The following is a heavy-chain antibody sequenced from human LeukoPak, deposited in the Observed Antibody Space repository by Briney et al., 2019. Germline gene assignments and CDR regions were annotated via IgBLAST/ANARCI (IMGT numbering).Heavy chain of an antibody. D-gene: IGHD3-10*01. V-gene: IGHV3-7*01. CDR1: GFTFSSYG. CDR2: IKQDGSEK. CDR3: ARDLEVTMVRGVIIPGYYFDY. J-gene: IGHJ4*02. Sequence: PGGTLRLSCAASGFTFSSYGMSWVRQAPGKGLEWVANIKQDGSEKYYVDSVKGRFTISRDNAKNSLYLQMNSLRAEDTAVYYCARDLEVTMVRGVIIPGYYFDYWGQGTLVTVSS.